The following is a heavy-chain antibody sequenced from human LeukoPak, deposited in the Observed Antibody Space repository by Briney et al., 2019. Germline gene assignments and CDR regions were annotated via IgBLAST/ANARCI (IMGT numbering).Heavy chain of an antibody. CDR1: GGSISSGSYY. Sequence: SETLSLTCTVSGGSISSGSYYWDWIRQPPGKELKWIWSYYYRGSNYLNPALKRRVTIFVETSKDQFLPKLSSVTAGDTGVYYCARQGYYGSGYIDYWGQGTLVSVCS. V-gene: IGHV4-39*01. CDR3: ARQGYYGSGYIDY. D-gene: IGHD3-10*01. J-gene: IGHJ4*02. CDR2: YYYRGSN.